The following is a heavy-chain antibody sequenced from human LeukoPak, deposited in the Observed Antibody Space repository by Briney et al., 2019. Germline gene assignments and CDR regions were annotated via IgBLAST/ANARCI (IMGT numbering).Heavy chain of an antibody. V-gene: IGHV3-23*01. Sequence: PGGSLRLSCAASGFTFSSYAMSWVRQAPGKGLEWVSAISGSGGSTYYADFVKGRFTISRDNSKNTLYLQMNSLKTEDTAVYYCTRTSDILTGYTPREAYYYYYHMDVWGKGTTVTISS. CDR3: TRTSDILTGYTPREAYYYYYHMDV. CDR1: GFTFSSYA. D-gene: IGHD3-9*01. J-gene: IGHJ6*03. CDR2: ISGSGGST.